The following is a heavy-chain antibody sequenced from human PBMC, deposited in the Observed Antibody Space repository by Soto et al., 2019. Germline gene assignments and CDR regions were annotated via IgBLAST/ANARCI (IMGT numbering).Heavy chain of an antibody. CDR2: ISGNGANT. D-gene: IGHD6-19*01. J-gene: IGHJ4*02. V-gene: IGHV3-23*01. CDR1: GFTFINYA. CDR3: AKDYGSSRYFFDY. Sequence: GGSLRLSCAASGFTFINYAMTWVRQAPGEGLEWVSTISGNGANTHYADSVKGRFSISRDNSKNTLYIQMNSLRADDTAVYYCAKDYGSSRYFFDYWGQGALVTVSS.